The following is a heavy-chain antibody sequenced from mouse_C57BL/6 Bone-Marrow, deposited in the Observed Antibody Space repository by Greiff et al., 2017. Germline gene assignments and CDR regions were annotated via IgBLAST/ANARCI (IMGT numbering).Heavy chain of an antibody. J-gene: IGHJ4*01. D-gene: IGHD2-3*01. CDR3: ARNYDVSMDY. CDR2: IDPSDSYT. Sequence: QVQLQQPGAELVMPGASVKLSCKASGYTFTSYWMHWVKQRPGQGLEWIGEIDPSDSYTNYNQKFKGKSTLTVDKSSSTAYMQLSSLTSEDSAVYYCARNYDVSMDYWGQGTSVTVSS. CDR1: GYTFTSYW. V-gene: IGHV1-69*01.